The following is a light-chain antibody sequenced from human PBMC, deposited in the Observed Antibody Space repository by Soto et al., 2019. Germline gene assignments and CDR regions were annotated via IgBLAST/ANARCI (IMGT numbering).Light chain of an antibody. CDR3: QRYNDWPYI. V-gene: IGKV3-15*01. CDR1: QSVSSN. CDR2: EAS. J-gene: IGKJ2*01. Sequence: EIVMTQSPVTLSVSPGERATLSCRASQSVSSNLAWYQQRPGQAPRLLIYEASTRATGVPDRFSGSGYGRAFTLTISSLQPEDFAVYYCQRYNDWPYIFGQGTKLEIK.